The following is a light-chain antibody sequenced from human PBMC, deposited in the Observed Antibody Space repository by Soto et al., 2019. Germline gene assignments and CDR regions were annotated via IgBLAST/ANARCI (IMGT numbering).Light chain of an antibody. CDR3: CSYSRSSPYV. J-gene: IGLJ1*01. CDR1: SSDVGAYNY. CDR2: DVS. V-gene: IGLV2-14*03. Sequence: QSVLTQPASVSGSPGQSITISCTGTSSDVGAYNYVSWYQHHPGKVPRLMIFDVSNRPSGVSNRFSGSKSGNTASLTISGFQAEDEADYYCCSYSRSSPYVFGAGTKVTVL.